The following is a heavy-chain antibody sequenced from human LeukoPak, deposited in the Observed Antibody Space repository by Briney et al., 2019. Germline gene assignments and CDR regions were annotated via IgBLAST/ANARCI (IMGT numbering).Heavy chain of an antibody. Sequence: SETLSLTCTVSGGSISSYYWSWIRQPPGEGLEWIGYIYYSGSTNYNPSLKSRVTISVDTSKRQLSLKLTSVTAADTAVYYCVRHSPLVAATVAFDFWGQGTVITVSS. J-gene: IGHJ3*01. D-gene: IGHD2-15*01. CDR3: VRHSPLVAATVAFDF. CDR1: GGSISSYY. V-gene: IGHV4-59*08. CDR2: IYYSGST.